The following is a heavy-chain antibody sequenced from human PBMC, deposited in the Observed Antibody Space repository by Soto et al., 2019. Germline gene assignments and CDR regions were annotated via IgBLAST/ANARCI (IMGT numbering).Heavy chain of an antibody. CDR2: ISYDGSNK. V-gene: IGHV3-30-3*01. D-gene: IGHD3-3*01. Sequence: SLRLSCAASGFTFSSYAMHWVRQAPGKGLEWVAVISYDGSNKYYADSVKGRFTISRDNSKNTLYLQMNSLRAEDTAVYYCARGSGISVLRFLEWRPRISSWFDPWGQGTLVTVPQ. J-gene: IGHJ5*02. CDR3: ARGSGISVLRFLEWRPRISSWFDP. CDR1: GFTFSSYA.